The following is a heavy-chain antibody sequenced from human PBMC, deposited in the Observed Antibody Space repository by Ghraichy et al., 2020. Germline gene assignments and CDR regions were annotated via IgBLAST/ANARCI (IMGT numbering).Heavy chain of an antibody. CDR3: ARDRWYYDSSGYISY. D-gene: IGHD3-22*01. Sequence: GETLNISCAASGFTFSDYYMSWIRQAPGKGLEWVSYISSSSSTIYYADSVKGRFTISRDNAKNSLYLQMNSLRAEDTAVYYCARDRWYYDSSGYISYWGQGTLVTVSS. CDR1: GFTFSDYY. J-gene: IGHJ4*02. V-gene: IGHV3-11*01. CDR2: ISSSSSTI.